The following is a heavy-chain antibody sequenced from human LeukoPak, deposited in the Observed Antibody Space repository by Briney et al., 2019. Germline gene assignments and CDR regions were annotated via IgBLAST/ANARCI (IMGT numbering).Heavy chain of an antibody. CDR2: IRGDNGNT. Sequence: ASVKVSCKASGYTFSNYGISWVRQAPGQGLEWVGWIRGDNGNTNYAQKLQGRVTMTTDTSTSTAYMELSSLTSDDTAVYYCARASFFYASGTEYYYYHMDVWGKGTTVTISS. CDR1: GYTFSNYG. CDR3: ARASFFYASGTEYYYYHMDV. D-gene: IGHD2/OR15-2a*01. V-gene: IGHV1-18*01. J-gene: IGHJ6*03.